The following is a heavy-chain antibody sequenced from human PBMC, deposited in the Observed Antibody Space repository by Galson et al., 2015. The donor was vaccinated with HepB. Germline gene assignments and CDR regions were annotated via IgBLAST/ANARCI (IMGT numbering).Heavy chain of an antibody. Sequence: SVKVSCKASGGTFSNYTISWMRQAPGQGLEWVGWISAYNGNTNYAQNVQGRVTMTTDTSTSTAYMELRSLRSDDTAVYYCARCDVAGTTEFDPWGQGTLVTVSS. D-gene: IGHD1-7*01. V-gene: IGHV1-18*01. CDR3: ARCDVAGTTEFDP. CDR2: ISAYNGNT. J-gene: IGHJ5*02. CDR1: GGTFSNYT.